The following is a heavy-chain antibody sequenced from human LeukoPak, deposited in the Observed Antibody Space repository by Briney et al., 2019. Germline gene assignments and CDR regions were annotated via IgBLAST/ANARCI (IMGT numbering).Heavy chain of an antibody. Sequence: GGSLRLSCAASGFTFSSYEFNWVRQAPGKGLQWISYIDATGDTIFYSDSVRGRFIISRDNTRNSLFLQMNSLRAEDTAVYYCARDSSAMLRGYSDYRGLGTLVTVSS. CDR2: IDATGDTI. J-gene: IGHJ4*02. CDR1: GFTFSSYE. CDR3: ARDSSAMLRGYSDY. D-gene: IGHD3-10*01. V-gene: IGHV3-48*03.